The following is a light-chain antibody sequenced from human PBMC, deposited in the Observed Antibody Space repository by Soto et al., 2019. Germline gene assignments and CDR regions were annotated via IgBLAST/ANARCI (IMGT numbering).Light chain of an antibody. J-gene: IGKJ1*01. CDR3: QQYGSSPWT. CDR2: GAS. V-gene: IGKV3-20*01. CDR1: QSVSSSY. Sequence: EIVLTQSPATLSVSPGERASLSCRASQSVSSSYLAWYQQKPGQAPRLLIYGASSRATGFPDRFSGSGSGTDFTLTISRLEPEDFAVYYCQQYGSSPWTFGQGTKV.